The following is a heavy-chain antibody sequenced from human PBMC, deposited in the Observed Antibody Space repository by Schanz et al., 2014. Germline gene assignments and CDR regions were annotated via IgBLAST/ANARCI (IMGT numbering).Heavy chain of an antibody. V-gene: IGHV3-23*01. D-gene: IGHD1-1*01. J-gene: IGHJ4*02. CDR3: ARDRRNADLDY. CDR1: GFTFSSYA. Sequence: EVQLLESGGGLVQPGGSLRLSCAASGFTFSSYAMSWVRQAPGKGLEWVSAISGSGGSTYYADSMKGRFTISRDNSKNTLYLEMNSLRAEDTALYYCARDRRNADLDYWGQGTLVTVSS. CDR2: ISGSGGST.